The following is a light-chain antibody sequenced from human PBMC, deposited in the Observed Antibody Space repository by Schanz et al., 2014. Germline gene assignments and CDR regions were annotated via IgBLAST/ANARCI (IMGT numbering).Light chain of an antibody. CDR2: DAS. CDR1: QTVSSY. CDR3: QQYATAPVT. V-gene: IGKV3-11*01. Sequence: EIVLTQSPATLSLSPGETATLSCRASQTVSSYLAWYQRIPGQAPRLLIYDASNRATGIPDRFRGSGSGTDFTLSISRLEPEDFAVYYCQQYATAPVTFGQGTRLEIK. J-gene: IGKJ2*01.